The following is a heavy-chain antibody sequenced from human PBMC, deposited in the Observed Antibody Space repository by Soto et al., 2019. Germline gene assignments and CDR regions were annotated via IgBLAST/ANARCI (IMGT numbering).Heavy chain of an antibody. CDR3: AKALYATGTGNAFDI. J-gene: IGHJ3*02. Sequence: PGGSLRLSCAVSGFTFSNYGMSWVRQAPGKGLEWVSVISNTGAGIYYADSVKGRFTISRDNSKNTLYLKLNSLKTEDTAVYFCAKALYATGTGNAFDIWGQGTMVAVSS. D-gene: IGHD3-10*01. CDR2: ISNTGAGI. V-gene: IGHV3-23*01. CDR1: GFTFSNYG.